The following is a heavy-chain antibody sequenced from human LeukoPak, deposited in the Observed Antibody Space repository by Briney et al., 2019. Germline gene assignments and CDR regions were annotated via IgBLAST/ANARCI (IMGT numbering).Heavy chain of an antibody. Sequence: PGGSLRLSCAASGLTFSSYAIHWVRQAPGKGLDYISAISSNGAYTYFANSVEGRFTITRDSSKNTVYLQMGSLRAEDTAVYCGAREYSGGLDYWGQGTLVTVSS. CDR3: AREYSGGLDY. D-gene: IGHD6-19*01. V-gene: IGHV3-64*01. CDR2: ISSNGAYT. CDR1: GLTFSSYA. J-gene: IGHJ4*02.